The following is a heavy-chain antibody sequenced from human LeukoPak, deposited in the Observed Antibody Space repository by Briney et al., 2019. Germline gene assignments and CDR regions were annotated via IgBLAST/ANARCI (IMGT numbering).Heavy chain of an antibody. Sequence: SETLSLTCAVYGGSFSGYYWSWIRQPPGKGLEWIGEIKHSGSTNYNPSLKSRVTISVDTSKNQFSLMMTSVTAADTAVYYCARTNSPQRSRPFGYWGQGNLVTVSS. CDR1: GGSFSGYY. CDR2: IKHSGST. J-gene: IGHJ4*01. D-gene: IGHD4-23*01. CDR3: ARTNSPQRSRPFGY. V-gene: IGHV4-34*01.